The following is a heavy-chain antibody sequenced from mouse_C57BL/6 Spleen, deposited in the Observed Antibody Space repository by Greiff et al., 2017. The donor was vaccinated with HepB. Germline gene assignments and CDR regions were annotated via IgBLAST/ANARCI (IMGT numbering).Heavy chain of an antibody. J-gene: IGHJ4*01. D-gene: IGHD2-10*01. V-gene: IGHV1-72*01. CDR1: GYTLPSYG. Sequence: VRLKQPGARLVKPGASVKRSGKASGYTLPSYGMHWVRQGPGRGLEGMGRIDPNRGGTKYNEKFKSKATLTVDKPSSTAYMQLSSLTSEDSAVYYCARFLLRELDAMDYWGQGTSVTVSS. CDR2: IDPNRGGT. CDR3: ARFLLRELDAMDY.